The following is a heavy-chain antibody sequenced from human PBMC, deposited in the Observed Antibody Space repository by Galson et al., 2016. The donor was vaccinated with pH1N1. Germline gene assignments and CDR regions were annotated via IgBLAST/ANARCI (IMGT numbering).Heavy chain of an antibody. V-gene: IGHV4-38-2*01. D-gene: IGHD3-10*01. CDR3: AKVSFSGASDFYDH. J-gene: IGHJ4*02. Sequence: ETLSLTCDVSGFSISSGYYWGWIRQSPGKGLEWIGNIYHNNGPAYYDPSLRDRVTMSVDTAKNQFTLKLSSVTAADTAMYYCAKVSFSGASDFYDHWGRGILVIVSS. CDR2: IYHNNGPA. CDR1: GFSISSGYY.